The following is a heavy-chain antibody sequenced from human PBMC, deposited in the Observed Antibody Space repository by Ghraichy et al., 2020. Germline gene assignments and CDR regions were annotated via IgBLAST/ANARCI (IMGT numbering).Heavy chain of an antibody. CDR3: AREPFCTSTSCSSLDY. CDR1: GFTFSSHD. D-gene: IGHD2-2*01. J-gene: IGHJ4*02. CDR2: IDSTSSFI. Sequence: GSLRLSCEASGFTFSSHDMNWVRQGPGGGLQWISYIDSTSSFIYIADSVKGRFTISRDNAKNSLFLQMNSLRDEDTAVYYCAREPFCTSTSCSSLDYWGQGTLVTVSS. V-gene: IGHV3-48*02.